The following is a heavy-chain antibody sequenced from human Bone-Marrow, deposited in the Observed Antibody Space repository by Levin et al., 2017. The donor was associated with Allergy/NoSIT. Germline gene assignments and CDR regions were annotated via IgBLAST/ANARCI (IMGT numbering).Heavy chain of an antibody. Sequence: GGSLRLSCAASGFIFANHAMSWVRQAPGKGLQWVSGISSNDVSKYYADSVQGRFTISRDNSKNILYLQMNNLRAEDTAVYFCAKDPRDDDSSWLLESWGQGTLVTVSS. J-gene: IGHJ4*02. V-gene: IGHV3-23*01. CDR2: ISSNDVSK. D-gene: IGHD6-13*01. CDR1: GFIFANHA. CDR3: AKDPRDDDSSWLLES.